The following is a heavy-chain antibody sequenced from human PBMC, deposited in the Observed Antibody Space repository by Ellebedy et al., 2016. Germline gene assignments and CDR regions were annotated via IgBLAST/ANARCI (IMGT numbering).Heavy chain of an antibody. CDR2: ISNHGTNK. Sequence: GESLKISXAASGFTFSNSALHWVRQAPGKGLQWVAIISNHGTNKYYADSVKGRFTISRDNSRNTLYLQMNSLRPEDTAVYYCARDSPASGWYAYFDSWGQGTLVTVSS. CDR3: ARDSPASGWYAYFDS. J-gene: IGHJ4*02. CDR1: GFTFSNSA. V-gene: IGHV3-30-3*01. D-gene: IGHD6-19*01.